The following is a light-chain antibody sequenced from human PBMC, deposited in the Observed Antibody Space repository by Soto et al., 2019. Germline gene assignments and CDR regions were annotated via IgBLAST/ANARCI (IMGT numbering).Light chain of an antibody. CDR2: TGS. J-gene: IGKJ1*01. CDR3: QQTLSFPPT. CDR1: QAIDSW. V-gene: IGKV1-12*01. Sequence: DIQITQSPSSVSASVGDRVTITCRASQAIDSWLAWYQQKPGEAPKLLIFTGSLLHSGVPPRFSGSGSGTDFTLTSSSLQPEEFATYYCQQTLSFPPTFG.